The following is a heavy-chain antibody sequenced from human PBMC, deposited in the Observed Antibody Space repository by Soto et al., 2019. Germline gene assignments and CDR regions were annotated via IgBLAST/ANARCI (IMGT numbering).Heavy chain of an antibody. CDR3: ASWYSSSWLGDWFDP. CDR2: IKQDGSEK. D-gene: IGHD6-13*01. CDR1: GXTFSSYG. Sequence: GSLRLSCAASGXTFSSYGMSWVRQAPGKGLEWVANIKQDGSEKYYVDSVKGRFTISIDNAKKSLYLQMNSLRADDTAVYYCASWYSSSWLGDWFDPWGQGTLVTVSS. V-gene: IGHV3-7*03. J-gene: IGHJ5*02.